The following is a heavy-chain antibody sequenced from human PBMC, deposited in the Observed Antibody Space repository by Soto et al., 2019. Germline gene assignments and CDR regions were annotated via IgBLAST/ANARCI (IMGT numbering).Heavy chain of an antibody. D-gene: IGHD5-12*01. CDR2: ISYDGSNK. CDR1: GFTFSSYA. CDR3: ARDRYSGYDSRATFDY. V-gene: IGHV3-30-3*01. J-gene: IGHJ4*02. Sequence: QVQLVESGGGVVQPGRSLRLSCAASGFTFSSYAMHWVRQAPGKGLEWVAVISYDGSNKYYADSVKGRFTISRDNSKNTLYPQMNSLRAEDTAVYYCARDRYSGYDSRATFDYWGQGTLVTVSS.